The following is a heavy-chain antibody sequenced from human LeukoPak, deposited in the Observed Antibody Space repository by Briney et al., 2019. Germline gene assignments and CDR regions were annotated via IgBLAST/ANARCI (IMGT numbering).Heavy chain of an antibody. J-gene: IGHJ4*02. Sequence: GESLKISCKASGYRFTRYWISWVRQMPGKGLQWMGRIDPSDSYTNYSPSFQGHVTISADNSISTAYLQWSSLKASDTAMYYCARLYQWSDYWGQGTLVTVSS. CDR2: IDPSDSYT. D-gene: IGHD6-19*01. V-gene: IGHV5-10-1*01. CDR1: GYRFTRYW. CDR3: ARLYQWSDY.